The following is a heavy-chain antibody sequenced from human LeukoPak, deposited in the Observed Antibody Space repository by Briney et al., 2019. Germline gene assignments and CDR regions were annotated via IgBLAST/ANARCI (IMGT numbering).Heavy chain of an antibody. J-gene: IGHJ5*02. D-gene: IGHD3-9*01. CDR1: GYTFTSYG. CDR3: ARDAGPNYDILTGYKPYPRVSWFDP. CDR2: ISAYNGNT. V-gene: IGHV1-18*01. Sequence: ASVKVSCKASGYTFTSYGISWVRQAPGQGLEWMGWISAYNGNTNYAQKLQGRVTMTTDTSTSTAYMELRSLRSDDTAVYYCARDAGPNYDILTGYKPYPRVSWFDPWGQGTLVTVSS.